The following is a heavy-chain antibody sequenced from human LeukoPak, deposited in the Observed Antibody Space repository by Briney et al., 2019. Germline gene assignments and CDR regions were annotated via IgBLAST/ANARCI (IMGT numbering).Heavy chain of an antibody. Sequence: GGSLRLSCAASGFTFSSYGMHWVRQAPGKGLYWVALISYDGSNKDYADSVKGRFTISRDNSKNTLYLQMNSLRAEDTAVYHCARETYDSTAYYLYWGQGTLVTVSS. CDR1: GFTFSSYG. V-gene: IGHV3-30*03. CDR3: ARETYDSTAYYLY. CDR2: ISYDGSNK. D-gene: IGHD3-22*01. J-gene: IGHJ4*02.